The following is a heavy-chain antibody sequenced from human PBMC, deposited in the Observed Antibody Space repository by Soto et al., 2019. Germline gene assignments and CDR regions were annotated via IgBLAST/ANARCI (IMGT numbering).Heavy chain of an antibody. V-gene: IGHV1-8*01. CDR3: ARGQTLPRYSGPPHKKRDY. J-gene: IGHJ4*02. CDR2: MNPNSGNT. CDR1: GYTFTSYD. D-gene: IGHD1-26*01. Sequence: QVQLVQSGAEVKKPGASVKVSCKASGYTFTSYDINWVRQATGQGLEWMGWMNPNSGNTGYAQKFQGRVTMTRNTSISTAYMELSSLRSEDTAVYYCARGQTLPRYSGPPHKKRDYWGQGTLVTVSS.